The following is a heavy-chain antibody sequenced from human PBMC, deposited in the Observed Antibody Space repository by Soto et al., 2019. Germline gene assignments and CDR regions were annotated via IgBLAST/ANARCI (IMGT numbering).Heavy chain of an antibody. V-gene: IGHV1-2*04. CDR2: INPNSGGT. CDR3: ARGAPSYGDYVGWYFDL. Sequence: QVQLVQSGAEVKKPGASVKVSCKASGYTFTGYYMHWVRQAPGQGLEWMGWINPNSGGTNYAQKFQGWVTITRDTSISTAYMELSRLRSDDTAVYYCARGAPSYGDYVGWYFDLWGRGTLVTVSS. D-gene: IGHD4-17*01. CDR1: GYTFTGYY. J-gene: IGHJ2*01.